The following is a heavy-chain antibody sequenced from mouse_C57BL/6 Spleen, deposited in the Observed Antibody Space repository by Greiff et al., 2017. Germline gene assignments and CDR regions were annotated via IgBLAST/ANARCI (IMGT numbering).Heavy chain of an antibody. CDR1: GYTFTSYW. V-gene: IGHV1-69*01. Sequence: VQLQQSGAELVMPGASVKLSCKASGYTFTSYWMHWVKQRPGQGLEWIGEIDPSASYTNYNQKFKGKSTLPVDKSSSTAYMQLSSLTSEDSAVYYSARGRCTGTLYAMDYWGQGTSVTVSS. CDR2: IDPSASYT. CDR3: ARGRCTGTLYAMDY. J-gene: IGHJ4*01. D-gene: IGHD4-1*01.